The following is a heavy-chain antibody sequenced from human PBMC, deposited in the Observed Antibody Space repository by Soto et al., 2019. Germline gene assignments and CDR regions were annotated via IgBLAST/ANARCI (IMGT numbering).Heavy chain of an antibody. V-gene: IGHV3-33*01. CDR2: IWHDGGNK. CDR1: GFTFNSYG. J-gene: IGHJ4*02. CDR3: ARDGDVNTGFGKDY. Sequence: QVQLVESGGGVVQPGRSLRLSCAASGFTFNSYGMHWVRQAPGKGLEWVAFIWHDGGNKFYAESVKGRFTISRDNSKNTLYLQMTSLSAEDTAMYYCARDGDVNTGFGKDYWGQGTLVTVSS. D-gene: IGHD3-16*01.